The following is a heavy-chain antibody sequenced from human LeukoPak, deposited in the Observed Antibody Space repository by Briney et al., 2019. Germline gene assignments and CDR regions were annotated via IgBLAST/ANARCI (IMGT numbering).Heavy chain of an antibody. D-gene: IGHD3-3*02. Sequence: SETLSLTRTVSGGSLGRYSWSWIRQSPGKGLEWIGSIYKTGSTNYNPSLKSRVTISLGPSQNQLSLRLSSVTAADTAVYFCARFTAFNYYYAMDAWGQGTTVTVSS. CDR3: ARFTAFNYYYAMDA. CDR2: IYKTGST. CDR1: GGSLGRYS. V-gene: IGHV4-59*01. J-gene: IGHJ6*02.